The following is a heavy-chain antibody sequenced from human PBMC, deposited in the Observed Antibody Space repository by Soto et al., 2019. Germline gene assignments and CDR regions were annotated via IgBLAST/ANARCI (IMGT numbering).Heavy chain of an antibody. CDR3: ARTGLAYCGGDCHNWFDP. D-gene: IGHD2-21*02. CDR2: IIPIFGTA. V-gene: IGHV1-69*13. Sequence: SVKVSCKASGGTFSSYAISWVRQAHGQGLEWMGGIIPIFGTANYAQKFQGRVTITADESTSTAYMELSSLRSEDTAVYYCARTGLAYCGGDCHNWFDPWGQGTLVTVSS. CDR1: GGTFSSYA. J-gene: IGHJ5*02.